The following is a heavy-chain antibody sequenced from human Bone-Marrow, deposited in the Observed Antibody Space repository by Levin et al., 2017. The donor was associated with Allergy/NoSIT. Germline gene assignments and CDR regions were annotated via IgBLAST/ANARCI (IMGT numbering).Heavy chain of an antibody. V-gene: IGHV3-23*01. CDR2: ISGSGGST. CDR1: GFTFSSYA. J-gene: IGHJ1*01. Sequence: PGGSLRLSCAASGFTFSSYAMSWVRQAPGKGLEWVSAISGSGGSTYYADSVKGRFTISRDNSKNTLYLQMNSLRAEDTAVYYCAKETLTDNCSGGSCYLYFQHWGQGTLVTVSS. D-gene: IGHD2-15*01. CDR3: AKETLTDNCSGGSCYLYFQH.